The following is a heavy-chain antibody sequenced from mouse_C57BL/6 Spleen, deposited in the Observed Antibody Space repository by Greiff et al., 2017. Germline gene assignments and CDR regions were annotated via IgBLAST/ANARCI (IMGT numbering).Heavy chain of an antibody. Sequence: VQLQQPGAELVRPGTSVKLSCKASGYTFTSYWMHWVKQRPGQGLEWIGVIDPSDSYTNYNQKFKGKATLTVDTSSSTAYMQLSSLTSEDSAVYYCARSGYGEDYWGQGTTLTVSS. CDR3: ARSGYGEDY. CDR1: GYTFTSYW. J-gene: IGHJ2*01. D-gene: IGHD3-2*02. V-gene: IGHV1-59*01. CDR2: IDPSDSYT.